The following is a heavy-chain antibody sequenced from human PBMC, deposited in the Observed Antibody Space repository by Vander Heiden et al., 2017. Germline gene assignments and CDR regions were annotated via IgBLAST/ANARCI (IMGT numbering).Heavy chain of an antibody. CDR3: ARVLTGSGWYSDYYYGMDV. CDR2: ISSSGSTI. V-gene: IGHV3-11*01. CDR1: GFTFRDYY. Sequence: QVQLVESGGGLVKPGGYLRLSCAASGFTFRDYYMGWIRQAPGKGLEWVSYISSSGSTIYYADSVKGRFTISRDNAKNSLYLQMNSLRAEDTAVYYCARVLTGSGWYSDYYYGMDVWGQGTTVTVSS. J-gene: IGHJ6*02. D-gene: IGHD6-19*01.